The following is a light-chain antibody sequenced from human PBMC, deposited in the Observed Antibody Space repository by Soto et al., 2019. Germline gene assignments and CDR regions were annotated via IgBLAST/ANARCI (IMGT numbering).Light chain of an antibody. Sequence: QSALTQPASVSGSPAQSITISCTGTSSDVGGYNYVSWYQQQSGKAPKLMIYDVSNRPSGVSNRFSGSKSGNTASLTISGLQAEDEADYYCSSYSRTSYTSSSTLVFGAGT. J-gene: IGLJ1*01. CDR2: DVS. CDR1: SSDVGGYNY. CDR3: SSYSRTSYTSSSTLV. V-gene: IGLV2-14*01.